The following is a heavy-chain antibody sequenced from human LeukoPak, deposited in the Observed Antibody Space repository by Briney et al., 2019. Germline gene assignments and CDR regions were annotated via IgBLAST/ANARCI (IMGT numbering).Heavy chain of an antibody. D-gene: IGHD3-10*01. V-gene: IGHV4-31*03. Sequence: SETMSLTCTVSGGSISSGGYYWSWIRQHPGKGLEWIGYVYYSGSTYYNPSLKSRVTISVDTSKNQLSLKLSSVTAADTAVYYCARGITMVRGVIEPYYFDYWGQGTLVTVSS. CDR2: VYYSGST. CDR1: GGSISSGGYY. J-gene: IGHJ4*02. CDR3: ARGITMVRGVIEPYYFDY.